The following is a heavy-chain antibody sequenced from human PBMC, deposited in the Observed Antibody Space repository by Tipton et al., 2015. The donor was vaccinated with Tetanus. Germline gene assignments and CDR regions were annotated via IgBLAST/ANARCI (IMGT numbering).Heavy chain of an antibody. CDR2: VSYSGRT. CDR3: ARANYEIPKKGPFDS. CDR1: GGSVRSGDYS. J-gene: IGHJ4*02. Sequence: GLVKPSETLSLTCGVSGGSVRSGDYSWNWIRQPTGKGLEWLAYVSYSGRTNSNYSLKSRITISQDTSKNQFSLSLTSVTAADTALYYCARANYEIPKKGPFDSGGPGSLVIVSS. D-gene: IGHD3-3*01. V-gene: IGHV4-61*08.